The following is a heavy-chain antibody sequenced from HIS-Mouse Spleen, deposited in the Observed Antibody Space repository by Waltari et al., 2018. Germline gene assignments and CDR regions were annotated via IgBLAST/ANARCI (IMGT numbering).Heavy chain of an antibody. V-gene: IGHV3-30*18. CDR1: GCTFSSYG. J-gene: IGHJ4*02. CDR3: AKDKHHAFDY. CDR2: ISYDGSNK. Sequence: QVQLVESGGGVVQPGGSLRLSCAGSGCTFSSYGMHWVSQAPGKGLEWVAVISYDGSNKYYADSVKGRFTISRDNSKNTLYLQMNSLRAEDTAVYYCAKDKHHAFDYWGQGTLVTVSS.